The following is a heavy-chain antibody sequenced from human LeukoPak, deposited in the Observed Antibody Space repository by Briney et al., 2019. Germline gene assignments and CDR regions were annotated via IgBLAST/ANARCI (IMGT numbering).Heavy chain of an antibody. D-gene: IGHD3-10*01. J-gene: IGHJ6*02. CDR1: GYTFTSYG. CDR2: INPNSGGT. Sequence: ASVKVSCKASGYTFTSYGISWVRQAPGQGLEWMGWINPNSGGTNYAQKFQGRVTMTRDTSISTAYMELSRLRSDDTAVYYCALWLNGDGMDVWGQGTTVTVSS. V-gene: IGHV1-2*02. CDR3: ALWLNGDGMDV.